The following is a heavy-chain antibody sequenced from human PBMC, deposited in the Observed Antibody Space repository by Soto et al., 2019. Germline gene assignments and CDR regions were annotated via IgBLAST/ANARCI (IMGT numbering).Heavy chain of an antibody. V-gene: IGHV3-15*01. Sequence: EVQLVESGGGLVKPGGSLRLSCAASGFTFSSAWMSWVGQAPGKGLEWVGRIKSETDGGTTDYAAPVKGRFTISRDDSKNTLNLQMHSLKTEDTAVYYCPTDGSSGYYWDYADFWGQGPLVTVSS. CDR1: GFTFSSAW. J-gene: IGHJ4*02. CDR2: IKSETDGGTT. CDR3: PTDGSSGYYWDYADF. D-gene: IGHD3-22*01.